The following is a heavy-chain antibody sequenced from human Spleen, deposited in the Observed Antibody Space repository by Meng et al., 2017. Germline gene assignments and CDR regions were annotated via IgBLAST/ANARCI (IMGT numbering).Heavy chain of an antibody. D-gene: IGHD4-17*01. CDR3: ARSTVTTFYSYYFDN. CDR2: VSWNSGSI. J-gene: IGHJ4*02. V-gene: IGHV3-9*01. CDR1: GFTYDKYA. Sequence: GGSLRLSCAASGFTYDKYAMHWVRQAPGKGLEWVSGVSWNSGSIGYADSVKGRFTISRDNTKNSLHLQMNSLRAEDTALYYCARSTVTTFYSYYFDNWGQGTLVTVSS.